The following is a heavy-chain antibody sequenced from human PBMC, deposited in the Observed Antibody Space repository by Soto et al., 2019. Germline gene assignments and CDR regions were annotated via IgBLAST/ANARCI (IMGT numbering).Heavy chain of an antibody. CDR2: IYYSGST. J-gene: IGHJ5*02. Sequence: QVQLQESGPGLVKPSQTLSLTCTVSGGSISSGDYYWSWIRQPPGKGLEWIGYIYYSGSTYYNPSLKSRVTISVDTSKNQFSLKLSSVTAADTAVYYCARDSRALLFGVVWGGGFDPWGQGTLVTVSS. CDR1: GGSISSGDYY. D-gene: IGHD3-3*01. CDR3: ARDSRALLFGVVWGGGFDP. V-gene: IGHV4-30-4*01.